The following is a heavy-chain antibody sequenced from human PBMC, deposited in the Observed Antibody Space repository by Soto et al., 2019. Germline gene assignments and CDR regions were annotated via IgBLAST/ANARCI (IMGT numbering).Heavy chain of an antibody. V-gene: IGHV1-69*01. CDR1: GGTFSSYA. CDR2: IIPILGTA. CDR3: ARDNHGDFVGNAMDV. Sequence: QVQLVQSGAEVKMPGSSVKVSCKASGGTFSSYAISWVRQAPGQELEYMGGIIPILGTANYAQKFQGRVSITADESTSTAYLELSSLRSEDSAVYYCARDNHGDFVGNAMDVWGQGTTVTVSS. D-gene: IGHD4-17*01. J-gene: IGHJ6*02.